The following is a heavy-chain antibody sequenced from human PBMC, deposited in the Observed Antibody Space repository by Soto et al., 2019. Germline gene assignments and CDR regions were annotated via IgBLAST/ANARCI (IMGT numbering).Heavy chain of an antibody. J-gene: IGHJ4*02. Sequence: QLQQWGAGLLKPSETLSLTCAAHGGSFSGVRWSWIRQPHRKGLGLIGEINHNGDSKYNPSLQRRVKTSIYTTKRVFSLRLTLVAAGDTAIYYCERGGGDCEGICCSPFFDDWGPGVPVTVSS. CDR1: GGSFSGVR. CDR3: ERGGGDCEGICCSPFFDD. CDR2: INHNGDS. V-gene: IGHV4-34*01. D-gene: IGHD2-21*01.